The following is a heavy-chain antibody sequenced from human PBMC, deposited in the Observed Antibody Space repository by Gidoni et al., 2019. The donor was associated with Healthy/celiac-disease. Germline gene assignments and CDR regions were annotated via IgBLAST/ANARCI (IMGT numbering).Heavy chain of an antibody. J-gene: IGHJ4*02. Sequence: QVQLVQSGAEVKKPGASVKVSCKASGYTFTSYYMHWVRQAPGQGLEWMGIINPSGGSTSYAQKFQGRVTMTRDTSTSTVCMELSSLRSEDTAVYYCARDGAAGLVVAKRGLYYFDYWGQGTLVTVSS. CDR2: INPSGGST. D-gene: IGHD3-22*01. CDR3: ARDGAAGLVVAKRGLYYFDY. CDR1: GYTFTSYY. V-gene: IGHV1-46*01.